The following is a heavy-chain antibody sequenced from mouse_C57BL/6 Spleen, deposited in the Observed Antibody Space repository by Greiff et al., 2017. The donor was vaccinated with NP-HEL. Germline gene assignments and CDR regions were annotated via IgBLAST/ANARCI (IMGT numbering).Heavy chain of an antibody. D-gene: IGHD1-1*01. CDR2: FYPGSGSI. Sequence: VQRVESGAELVKPGASVKLSCKASGYTFTEYTIHWVKQRSGQGLEWLGWFYPGSGSIKYNEKFKDKATLTADKSSSTVYMELSRLTSEDSAVYYCARQITTYYAKDYWGQGTSVTVSS. CDR1: GYTFTEYT. V-gene: IGHV1-62-2*01. J-gene: IGHJ4*01. CDR3: ARQITTYYAKDY.